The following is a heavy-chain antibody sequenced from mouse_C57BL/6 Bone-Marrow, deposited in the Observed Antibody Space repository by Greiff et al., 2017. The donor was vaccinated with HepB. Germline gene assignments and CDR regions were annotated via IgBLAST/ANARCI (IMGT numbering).Heavy chain of an antibody. CDR1: GYAFTNYL. J-gene: IGHJ4*01. D-gene: IGHD3-2*02. Sequence: QVQLQQSGAELVRPGTSVKVSCKASGYAFTNYLIEWVKQRPGQGLEWIGVINPGSDGTNYNEKFKGKATLTADKSSSTAYMQLSSLTSEDSAVYFCARGEAQATLYAMDYWGQGTSVTVSS. CDR3: ARGEAQATLYAMDY. V-gene: IGHV1-54*01. CDR2: INPGSDGT.